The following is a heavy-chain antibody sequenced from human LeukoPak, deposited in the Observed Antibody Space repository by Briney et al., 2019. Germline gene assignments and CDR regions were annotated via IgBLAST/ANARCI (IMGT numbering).Heavy chain of an antibody. V-gene: IGHV3-21*06. CDR1: GFTFSSYS. J-gene: IGHJ4*02. Sequence: PGGSLRLSCTASGFTFSSYSMNWVRQAPGKGLEWVSSISSSSVYIHYADSVKGRFTISRDNANNSLYLQMNSLRAEDTAVYYCARAGITGTRGYVDDWGQGTLVTVSS. CDR3: ARAGITGTRGYVDD. CDR2: ISSSSVYI. D-gene: IGHD1-7*01.